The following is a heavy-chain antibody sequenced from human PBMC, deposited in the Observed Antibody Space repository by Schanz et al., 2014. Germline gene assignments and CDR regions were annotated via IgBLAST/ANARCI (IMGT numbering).Heavy chain of an antibody. J-gene: IGHJ4*02. CDR2: ISSSGSYI. Sequence: EVQLLDSGGGLVQPGGSLRLSCAASGFTFSTYAMNWVRQAPGKGLEWVSSISSSGSYIHYADSVKGRFTISRDNAKNTLYLQMNTLRAEDTAVYYCARDRGYCSGGSCLTFDYWGQGTLXTVSS. CDR3: ARDRGYCSGGSCLTFDY. D-gene: IGHD2-15*01. V-gene: IGHV3-21*01. CDR1: GFTFSTYA.